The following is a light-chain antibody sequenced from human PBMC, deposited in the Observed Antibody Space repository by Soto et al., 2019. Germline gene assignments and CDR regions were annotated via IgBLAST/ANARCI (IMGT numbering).Light chain of an antibody. V-gene: IGKV3-20*01. CDR3: QQYGSSFT. CDR1: QSVSSY. Sequence: EIVLTQSPATLFLSPGERATLSFRASQSVSSYLAWYQQKPGQAPRLLISGASGRATGIPDRFSGSGSGTDFTLTISRLEPEDFAVYYCQQYGSSFTFGPGTKVDIK. J-gene: IGKJ3*01. CDR2: GAS.